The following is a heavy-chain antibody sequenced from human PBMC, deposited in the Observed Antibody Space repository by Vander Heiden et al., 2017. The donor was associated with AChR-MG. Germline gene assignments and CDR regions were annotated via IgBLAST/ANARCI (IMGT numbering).Heavy chain of an antibody. CDR2: ISSGGSTI. CDR3: ARDASYFSDTSGHNAFDI. V-gene: IGHV3-48*01. Sequence: EVQLVESGGGLVQPGGSLRLPCAAPASPLRTYRMNWVRQAPGKGLEWVSYISSGGSTIYYADSVEGRFTISRDNAKNSLFLQMNSLRGEETAVYYCARDASYFSDTSGHNAFDIWGQGTMVTVSS. J-gene: IGHJ3*02. D-gene: IGHD3-22*01. CDR1: ASPLRTYR.